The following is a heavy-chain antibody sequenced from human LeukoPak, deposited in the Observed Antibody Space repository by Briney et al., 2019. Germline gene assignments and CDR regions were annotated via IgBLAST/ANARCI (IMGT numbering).Heavy chain of an antibody. CDR1: GFTFSSYA. Sequence: GGSLRLSCAASGFTFSSYAMHWVRQAPGKGLEWVAVISYDGSNKYYADSVKGRFTISRDNSKNTLYLQMNSLRAEDTAVYYCARDLGGVPAAYYFDYWGQGTLVTVSS. CDR3: ARDLGGVPAAYYFDY. V-gene: IGHV3-30*01. D-gene: IGHD2-2*01. CDR2: ISYDGSNK. J-gene: IGHJ4*02.